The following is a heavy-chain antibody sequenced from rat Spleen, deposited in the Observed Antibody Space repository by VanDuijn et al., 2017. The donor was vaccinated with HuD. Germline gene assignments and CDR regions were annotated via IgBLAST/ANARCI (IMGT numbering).Heavy chain of an antibody. CDR2: ISTSGFNT. V-gene: IGHV5-25*01. Sequence: EVELVESGGGLVQPGRSMKLSCAASGFTFSDYGMAWVRQAPTKGLEWVALISTSGFNTYYRDSVKSRFTISRDNAKSTLYMQMDSLKSEDTATYYCTTTWNFAYWGQGVMVTVSS. CDR3: TTTWNFAY. J-gene: IGHJ2*01. D-gene: IGHD1-10*01. CDR1: GFTFSDYG.